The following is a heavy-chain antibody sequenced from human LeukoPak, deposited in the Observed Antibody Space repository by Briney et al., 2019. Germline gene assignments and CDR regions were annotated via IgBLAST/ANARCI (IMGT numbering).Heavy chain of an antibody. Sequence: SQTLSLTCAISGDSFSSNRAAWNWIRQSPSRGLEWLGRTYYRSKWYNDYAVSVKSGITINPDTSKNQFSLQLNSVTPEDTAVYYCVRSVTGDRSNWFDPWGQGTLVTVSS. CDR3: VRSVTGDRSNWFDP. D-gene: IGHD7-27*01. V-gene: IGHV6-1*01. CDR1: GDSFSSNRAA. J-gene: IGHJ5*02. CDR2: TYYRSKWYN.